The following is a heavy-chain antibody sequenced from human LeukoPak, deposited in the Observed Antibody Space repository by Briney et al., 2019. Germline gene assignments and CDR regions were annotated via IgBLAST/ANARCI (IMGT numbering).Heavy chain of an antibody. V-gene: IGHV4-59*01. CDR2: IYYSGST. J-gene: IGHJ4*02. CDR3: ARVFGGSDY. Sequence: SETLSLTCNVSGGSINNYFWSWLRQPPGKGLEWIGYIYYSGSTNYNPSLKSRVTISIDTSKNQFSLRLSSVTAADTALYYCARVFGGSDYWGQGSLVTVSS. CDR1: GGSINNYF. D-gene: IGHD4-23*01.